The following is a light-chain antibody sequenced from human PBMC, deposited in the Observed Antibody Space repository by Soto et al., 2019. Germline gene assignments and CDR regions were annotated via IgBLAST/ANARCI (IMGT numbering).Light chain of an antibody. CDR2: AAS. V-gene: IGKV1-9*01. Sequence: DIQLTQSPSSLSASVGDRVTITCRASQGISSYLTWYQQKPGKAPGLLIYAASTLQRGVSSRFSGSGSGTEFTLTISSLQPQDSATYYCQQPNTSPLTFGGGTKV. J-gene: IGKJ4*01. CDR1: QGISSY. CDR3: QQPNTSPLT.